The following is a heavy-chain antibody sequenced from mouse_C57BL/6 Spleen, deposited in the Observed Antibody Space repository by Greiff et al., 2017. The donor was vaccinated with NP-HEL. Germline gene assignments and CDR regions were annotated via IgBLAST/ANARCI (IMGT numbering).Heavy chain of an antibody. D-gene: IGHD4-1*01. CDR2: IDPANGNT. V-gene: IGHV14-3*01. J-gene: IGHJ1*03. CDR1: GFNIKNTY. CDR3: ARSALTGSHWYFDV. Sequence: VQLKESVAELVRPGASVKLSCTASGFNIKNTYMHWVKQRPEQGLEWIGRIDPANGNTKYAPKFQGKATITADPSSNTAYLQLSSLTSEDTAIYYCARSALTGSHWYFDVWGTGTTVTVSS.